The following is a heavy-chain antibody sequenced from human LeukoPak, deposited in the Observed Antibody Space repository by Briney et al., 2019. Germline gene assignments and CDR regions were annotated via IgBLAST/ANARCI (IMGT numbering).Heavy chain of an antibody. J-gene: IGHJ4*02. V-gene: IGHV1-69*01. CDR3: ARADCSGGSCYLIDY. D-gene: IGHD2-15*01. Sequence: SVKVSCKASGGTFSSYAISWVRQAPGQGLEWMGGIIPIFGTANYAQKFQGRVTITADESTSTAYMELRSLRSDDTAVYYCARADCSGGSCYLIDYWGQGTLVTVSS. CDR2: IIPIFGTA. CDR1: GGTFSSYA.